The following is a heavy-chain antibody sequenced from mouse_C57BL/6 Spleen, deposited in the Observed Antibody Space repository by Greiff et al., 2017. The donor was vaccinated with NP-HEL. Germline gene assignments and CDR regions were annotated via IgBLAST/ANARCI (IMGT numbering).Heavy chain of an antibody. J-gene: IGHJ4*01. Sequence: EVQLQQSGPELVKPGASVKISCTASGYSFTDYNMNWVKQSNGKSLEWIGVINPNYGTTSYNQKFKGKATLTVDQSSSTAYMQLNSLTSEDSAVYYCARSRITTVAGGAMDYWGQGTSVTVSS. D-gene: IGHD1-1*01. CDR2: INPNYGTT. CDR3: ARSRITTVAGGAMDY. CDR1: GYSFTDYN. V-gene: IGHV1-39*01.